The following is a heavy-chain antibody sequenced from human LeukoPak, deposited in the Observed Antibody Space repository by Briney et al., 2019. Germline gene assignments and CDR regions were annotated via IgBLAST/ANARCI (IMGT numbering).Heavy chain of an antibody. V-gene: IGHV3-7*01. CDR1: GFTFSNYW. J-gene: IGHJ6*04. CDR2: INEDGSGK. CDR3: ARDDGDV. Sequence: GGSLRLSCVSSGFTFSNYWMKWVRQAPGKGLEWVASINEDGSGKFSVGSVKDRITISRDNTRNSLDLQINSLTVEDTAIYYCARDDGDVWGTGTAVTVSS.